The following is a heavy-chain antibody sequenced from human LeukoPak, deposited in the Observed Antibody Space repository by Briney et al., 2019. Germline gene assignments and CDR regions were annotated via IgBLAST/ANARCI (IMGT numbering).Heavy chain of an antibody. D-gene: IGHD3-10*01. V-gene: IGHV7-4-1*02. CDR2: INTNTGNP. J-gene: IGHJ4*02. CDR1: GYTFTSYA. CDR3: ARGWLRVRGVILGVLNY. Sequence: ASVKVSCKASGYTFTSYAMNWVRQAPGQGLEWMGWINTNTGNPTYAQGFTGRFVFSLDTSVSTAYLQISSLKAEDTAVYYCARGWLRVRGVILGVLNYWGQGTLVTVSS.